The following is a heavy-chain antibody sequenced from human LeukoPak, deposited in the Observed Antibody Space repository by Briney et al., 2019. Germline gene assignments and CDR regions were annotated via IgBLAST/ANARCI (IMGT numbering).Heavy chain of an antibody. V-gene: IGHV1-69*04. J-gene: IGHJ4*02. D-gene: IGHD6-13*01. CDR3: ARAPAVVTPAARSSTWFGSYFDY. CDR1: GGTFSSYA. Sequence: ASVKVSCKASGGTFSSYAISWVRQAPGQGLEWTGRIIPILGIANYAQKFQGRVTITADKSTSTAYMELSSLRSEDTAVYYCARAPAVVTPAARSSTWFGSYFDYWGQGTLVTVSS. CDR2: IIPILGIA.